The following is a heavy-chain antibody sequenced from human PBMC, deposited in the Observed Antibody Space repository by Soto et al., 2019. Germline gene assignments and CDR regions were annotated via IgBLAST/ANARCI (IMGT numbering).Heavy chain of an antibody. CDR1: GGSLNQYA. D-gene: IGHD2-15*01. V-gene: IGHV1-69*13. Sequence: SVKVSCKVSGGSLNQYAISWVRQTPGQGLEWMGGIIPSFGRTSYAQKFQGRVTITADESTTTVNLELRGLRSEDSAIYFCADLSLGYCSSTTCPPDYWGQGTLVTVSS. CDR3: ADLSLGYCSSTTCPPDY. J-gene: IGHJ4*02. CDR2: IIPSFGRT.